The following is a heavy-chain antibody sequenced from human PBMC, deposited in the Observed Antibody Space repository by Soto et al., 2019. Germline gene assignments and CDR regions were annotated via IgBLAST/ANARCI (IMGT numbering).Heavy chain of an antibody. CDR2: IYHSGST. Sequence: QLQLQESGSGLVKPSQTLSLTCAVSGGSISSGGYSWSWIRQPPGKGLEWIGYIYHSGSTYFNPSLKRRVTISVDRSKNQFSLKLSSVTAADMAVYYCAAGGGLPRYYWGQGTLGTVSS. J-gene: IGHJ4*02. CDR3: AAGGGLPRYY. D-gene: IGHD5-12*01. CDR1: GGSISSGGYS. V-gene: IGHV4-30-2*01.